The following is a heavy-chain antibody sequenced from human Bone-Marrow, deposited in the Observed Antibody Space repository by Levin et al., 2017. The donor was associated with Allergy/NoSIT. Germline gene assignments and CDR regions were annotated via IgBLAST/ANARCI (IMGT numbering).Heavy chain of an antibody. CDR2: LSGSADRV. V-gene: IGHV3-11*01. J-gene: IGHJ4*02. Sequence: PGESLKISCAASGFPLRDYYMSWIRQAPGKGLEWISYLSGSADRVTYADSVKGRFTISRDNAKNSLFLQMNRLRVDDTAVYYCARVGRSLRNNANDCSFDYWGQGALVTVSS. CDR1: GFPLRDYY. CDR3: ARVGRSLRNNANDCSFDY. D-gene: IGHD2-21*01.